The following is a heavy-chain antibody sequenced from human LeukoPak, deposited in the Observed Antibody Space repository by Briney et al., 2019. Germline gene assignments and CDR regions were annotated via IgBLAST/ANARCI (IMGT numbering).Heavy chain of an antibody. Sequence: GGSLRLSCAASGFPFSSYGMHWVRQAPGKGLEWVAVLSYDGSNEYYADSVKGRFTISRDNSKNTLYLQMNSLRVEDTAVYYCAGSWFYRDYFEYWGQGPLVTVSS. CDR2: LSYDGSNE. V-gene: IGHV3-30*03. CDR3: AGSWFYRDYFEY. CDR1: GFPFSSYG. D-gene: IGHD3-10*01. J-gene: IGHJ4*02.